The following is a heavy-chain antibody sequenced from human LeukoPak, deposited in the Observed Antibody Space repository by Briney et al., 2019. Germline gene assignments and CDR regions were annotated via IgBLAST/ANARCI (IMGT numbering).Heavy chain of an antibody. CDR3: ARIVVVTAPKPGRYFDY. CDR2: ISSSSSYI. V-gene: IGHV3-21*01. Sequence: SGGSLRLSCAASGFTFSSYSMNWVRQAPGKGLEWVSSISSSSSYIYYADSVKGRFTISRDNAKNSLYLQMNSLRAEDTAVYYCARIVVVTAPKPGRYFDYWGQGTLVTVSS. D-gene: IGHD2-21*02. J-gene: IGHJ4*02. CDR1: GFTFSSYS.